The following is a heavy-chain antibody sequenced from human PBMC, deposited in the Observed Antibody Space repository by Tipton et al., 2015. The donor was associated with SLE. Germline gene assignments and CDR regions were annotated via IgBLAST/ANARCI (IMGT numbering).Heavy chain of an antibody. CDR3: ARRAVAGAHYFYYGLDV. CDR1: GYSFTNYW. V-gene: IGHV5-51*03. Sequence: QLVQSGAEVKKPGESLKISCKGSGYSFTNYWIGWVRQKPGKGLEWMGIIYPGDSDTRYSPSFQGQVTISADKSISTAYLQWSSLKTSDSAMYYCARRAVAGAHYFYYGLDVWGKGTPVTVSS. J-gene: IGHJ6*04. D-gene: IGHD6-19*01. CDR2: IYPGDSDT.